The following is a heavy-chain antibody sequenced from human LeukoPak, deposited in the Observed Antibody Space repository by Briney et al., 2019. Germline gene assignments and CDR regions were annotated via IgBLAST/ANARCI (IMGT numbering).Heavy chain of an antibody. Sequence: ASVTVSCKASRGTFSSYAISWVRQAPGQGLEWMGGIIPIFGKANYAQKFQGRVTITADESTSTAYMELCSLRSEDTAVYYCARVAGGRYCSSTSCYMRGWFDPWGQGTLVTVSS. CDR1: RGTFSSYA. V-gene: IGHV1-69*13. D-gene: IGHD2-2*02. J-gene: IGHJ5*02. CDR3: ARVAGGRYCSSTSCYMRGWFDP. CDR2: IIPIFGKA.